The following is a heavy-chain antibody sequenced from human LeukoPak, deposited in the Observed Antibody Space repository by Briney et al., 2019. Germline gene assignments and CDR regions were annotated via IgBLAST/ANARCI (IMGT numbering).Heavy chain of an antibody. CDR3: AKEQIGYNRPVDY. J-gene: IGHJ4*02. CDR1: GFTVSSNY. CDR2: IYSGGST. Sequence: GGSLRLSCAASGFTVSSNYMSWVRQAPGKGLEWVSVIYSGGSTYYADSVKGRFTISRDNSKNTLFLQMNTLRAEDTAIYYCAKEQIGYNRPVDYWGQGTLVTVSS. V-gene: IGHV3-53*01. D-gene: IGHD5-24*01.